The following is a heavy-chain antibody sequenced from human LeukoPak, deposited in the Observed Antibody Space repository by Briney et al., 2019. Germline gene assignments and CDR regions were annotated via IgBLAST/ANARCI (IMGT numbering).Heavy chain of an antibody. CDR3: ARDVRGYYYYYMDV. V-gene: IGHV3-23*01. CDR2: ISGSGGST. D-gene: IGHD3-10*02. J-gene: IGHJ6*03. Sequence: GGSLRLSCAASGFTFSSYAMSWVRQAPGKGLEWVSAISGSGGSTYYADSVKGRFTISRDNSKNTLYLQMGSLRAEDMAVYYCARDVRGYYYYYMDVWGKGTTVTVSS. CDR1: GFTFSSYA.